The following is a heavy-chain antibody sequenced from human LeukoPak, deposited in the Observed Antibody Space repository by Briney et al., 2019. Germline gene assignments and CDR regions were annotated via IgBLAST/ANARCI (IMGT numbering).Heavy chain of an antibody. V-gene: IGHV1-69*01. CDR2: IIPIFGTA. CDR1: GGTFSSYA. J-gene: IGHJ4*02. Sequence: SVKVSCKASGGTFSSYAISWVRQAPGQGLEWMGGIIPIFGTANYAQKFQGRVTITADESTSTAYMELSSLRSEDTAVYYCARVRYGAAAGYYYFDYWGQGTLVTVSS. D-gene: IGHD6-13*01. CDR3: ARVRYGAAAGYYYFDY.